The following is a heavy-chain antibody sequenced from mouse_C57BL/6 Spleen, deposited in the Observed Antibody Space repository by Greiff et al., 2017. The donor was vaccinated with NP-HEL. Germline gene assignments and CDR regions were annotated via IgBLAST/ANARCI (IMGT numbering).Heavy chain of an antibody. CDR3: ARRGTTVVAHYFDY. CDR1: GFTFSSYG. V-gene: IGHV5-6*02. J-gene: IGHJ2*01. Sequence: EVKLVESGGDLVKPGGSLKLSCAASGFTFSSYGMSWVRQTPDKRLEWVATISSGGSYTYYPDSVKGRFTISRDNAKNTLYLQMSSLKSEDTAMYYCARRGTTVVAHYFDYWGQGTTLTVSS. D-gene: IGHD1-1*01. CDR2: ISSGGSYT.